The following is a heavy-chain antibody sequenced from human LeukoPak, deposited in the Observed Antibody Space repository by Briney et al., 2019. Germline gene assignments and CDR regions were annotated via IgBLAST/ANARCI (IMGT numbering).Heavy chain of an antibody. CDR3: ATLFGGNYFDY. D-gene: IGHD3-10*01. CDR2: IYYSGST. V-gene: IGHV4-59*01. Sequence: SETLSLTCSVSGDSISRYFWAWIRQPPGKGLEWIGYIYYSGSTNYNPSLKSRVTISVDTSKNQFSLKLSSVTAADTAVYYCATLFGGNYFDYWGQGTLVTVSS. CDR1: GDSISRYF. J-gene: IGHJ4*02.